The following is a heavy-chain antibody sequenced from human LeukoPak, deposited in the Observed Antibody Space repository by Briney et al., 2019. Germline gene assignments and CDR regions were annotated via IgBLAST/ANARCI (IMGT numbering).Heavy chain of an antibody. D-gene: IGHD5-18*01. CDR2: VLDNVRT. J-gene: IGHJ4*02. Sequence: PSETLSLTCTVSGGSISSHYWSWVRQPPGKGLEWIGYVLDNVRTKDNPSLNSRFTLSADTSKNQFSLRLTSVTAANTAVYYCATIKRRNSFGFFDFWGQGILVTVSS. CDR1: GGSISSHY. V-gene: IGHV4-59*11. CDR3: ATIKRRNSFGFFDF.